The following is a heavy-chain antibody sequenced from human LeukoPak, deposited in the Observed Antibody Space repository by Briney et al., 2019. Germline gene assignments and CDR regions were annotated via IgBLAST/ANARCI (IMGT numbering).Heavy chain of an antibody. V-gene: IGHV1-46*01. CDR1: GYTFTSYY. D-gene: IGHD3-22*01. CDR2: INPSGGST. J-gene: IGHJ4*02. Sequence: GASVKVSCKASGYTFTSYYMHWVRQAPGQGLEWMGIINPSGGSTSYAQKFQGRVTITADTSTDKAYMELSSLRSEDTAVYYCAAYYYDSSGYYLFDYWGQGTLVTVSS. CDR3: AAYYYDSSGYYLFDY.